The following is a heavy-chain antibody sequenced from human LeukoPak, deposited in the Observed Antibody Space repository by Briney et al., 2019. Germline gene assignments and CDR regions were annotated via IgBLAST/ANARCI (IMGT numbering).Heavy chain of an antibody. CDR1: GFTVSSNY. CDR3: ASDTAPFYYYGMDV. CDR2: IYSGGST. D-gene: IGHD5-18*01. Sequence: GGSLRLSCAASGFTVSSNYMSWVRQAPGKGLEWVSVIYSGGSTYYADSVKGRFTISRDNSKNTLYLQMNSLRAEDTAVYYCASDTAPFYYYGMDVWGQGTTVTVSS. V-gene: IGHV3-66*01. J-gene: IGHJ6*02.